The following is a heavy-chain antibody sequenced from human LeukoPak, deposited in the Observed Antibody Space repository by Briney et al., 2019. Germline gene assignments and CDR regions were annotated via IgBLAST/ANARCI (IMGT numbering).Heavy chain of an antibody. D-gene: IGHD3-3*01. J-gene: IGHJ4*02. CDR2: IYYSGIT. V-gene: IGHV4-59*08. Sequence: KPSETLSLTGTVSGGSISSYYWSWIRQPPGKGLEWIGYIYYSGITNYNPSLKSRVTISVDTSKNQFSLKLSSVTAADTAVYYCARISTIFGASYVDWGQGTLVTVSS. CDR1: GGSISSYY. CDR3: ARISTIFGASYVD.